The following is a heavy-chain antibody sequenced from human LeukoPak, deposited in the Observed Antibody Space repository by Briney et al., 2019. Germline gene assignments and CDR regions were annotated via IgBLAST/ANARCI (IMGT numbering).Heavy chain of an antibody. J-gene: IGHJ4*02. CDR2: TSYNGSNK. D-gene: IGHD3-16*01. V-gene: IGHV3-30*04. CDR3: ARDPYLGPPPDY. Sequence: GGSLRLSCAASGFTFSNYVMHWVRQAPGKGLEWVAVTSYNGSNKYYADTVKGRFTISRDNSKNTLYLQMNSLRAEDTAVYYCARDPYLGPPPDYWGQGTLVTVSS. CDR1: GFTFSNYV.